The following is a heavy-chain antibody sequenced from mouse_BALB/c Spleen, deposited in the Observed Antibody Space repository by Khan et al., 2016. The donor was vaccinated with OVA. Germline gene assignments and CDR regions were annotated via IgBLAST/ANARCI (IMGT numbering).Heavy chain of an antibody. CDR2: IDPFNGGS. J-gene: IGHJ3*01. V-gene: IGHV1-31*01. CDR1: GYSFTSYY. Sequence: VQLQQSGPELMKPGASVKISCKSSGYSFTSYYIHWVKQSHGKTLEWIGYIDPFNGGSTYNQKFKGKATLTVDKSSSTAYMYLSSLTSEDSVVYYGARHGSTSWFAYWGQGTLVTVSA. CDR3: ARHGSTSWFAY. D-gene: IGHD1-1*01.